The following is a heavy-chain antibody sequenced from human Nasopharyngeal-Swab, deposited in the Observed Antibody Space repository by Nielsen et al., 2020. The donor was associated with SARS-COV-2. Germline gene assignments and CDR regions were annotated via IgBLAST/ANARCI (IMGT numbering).Heavy chain of an antibody. V-gene: IGHV1-8*01. D-gene: IGHD3-9*01. Sequence: ASVTVSCKASGYTFTSYDINWVRQATGQGLEWMGWMNPNSGNTGYAQKFQGRVTMTRNTSISTAYMELSSLRSEDTAVYYCARAKFFPNGWFDPWGQGTLVTVSS. CDR2: MNPNSGNT. CDR3: ARAKFFPNGWFDP. J-gene: IGHJ5*02. CDR1: GYTFTSYD.